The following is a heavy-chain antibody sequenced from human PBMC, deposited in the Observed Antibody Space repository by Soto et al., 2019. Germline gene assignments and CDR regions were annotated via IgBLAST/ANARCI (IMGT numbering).Heavy chain of an antibody. V-gene: IGHV3-33*01. CDR3: ARDPRIAAAGPYQNNWFDP. J-gene: IGHJ5*02. Sequence: QVQLVESGGGVVQPRRSLRLSCAASGFTFSSYGMHWVRQAPGKGLEWVAVIWYDGSNKYYADSVKGRFTISRDNSKNTLYLQMNSLRAEDTAVYYCARDPRIAAAGPYQNNWFDPWGQGTLVTVSS. CDR1: GFTFSSYG. D-gene: IGHD6-13*01. CDR2: IWYDGSNK.